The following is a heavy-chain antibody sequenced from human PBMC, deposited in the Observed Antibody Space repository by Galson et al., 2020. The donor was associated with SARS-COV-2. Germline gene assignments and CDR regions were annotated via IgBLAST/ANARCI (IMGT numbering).Heavy chain of an antibody. D-gene: IGHD2-2*01. CDR3: ARGYCSSTSCYDQKNYYYYYMDV. CDR2: INPSGGST. Sequence: ASVKVSCKASGYTFTSYYMHWVRQAPGQGLEWMGIINPSGGSTSYAQKFQGRVTMTRDTSTSTVYMELSSLRSEDTAVYYCARGYCSSTSCYDQKNYYYYYMDVWGKGTTVTVSS. V-gene: IGHV1-46*01. CDR1: GYTFTSYY. J-gene: IGHJ6*03.